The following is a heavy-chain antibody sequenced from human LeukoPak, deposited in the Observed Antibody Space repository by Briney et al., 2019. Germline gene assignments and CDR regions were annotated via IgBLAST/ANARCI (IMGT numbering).Heavy chain of an antibody. CDR3: ARGRGYSYGELDY. V-gene: IGHV4-31*03. CDR2: ISYSGST. CDR1: GGSISSGGYY. D-gene: IGHD5-18*01. J-gene: IGHJ4*02. Sequence: SETLSLTCTVSGGSISSGGYYWSWIRQHPGKGLEWIGYISYSGSTYYNPSLNSRVTISVGTSKSQFSLKLSSVTAADTAVYYCARGRGYSYGELDYWGQGTLVTV.